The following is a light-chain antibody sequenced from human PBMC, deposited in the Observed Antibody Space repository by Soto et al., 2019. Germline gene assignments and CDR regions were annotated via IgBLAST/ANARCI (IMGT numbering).Light chain of an antibody. Sequence: VITHSPTTLSVYQGERSKIYCRASHSVSNYLAWYQQKPGQPPKLLIYWASTRETGVPDRFSGSGSGTDFTLTISSLQAEDVAVYYCQKYCSTPWKCGQGTTVDIK. J-gene: IGKJ1*01. CDR3: QKYCSTPWK. CDR2: WAS. V-gene: IGKV4-1*01. CDR1: HSVSNY.